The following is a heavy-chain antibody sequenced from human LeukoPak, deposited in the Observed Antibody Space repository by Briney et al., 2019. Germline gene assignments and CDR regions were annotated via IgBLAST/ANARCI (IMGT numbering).Heavy chain of an antibody. CDR2: FSGTSTN. CDR3: AKLKQWQPQRYFFEY. V-gene: IGHV3-23*01. CDR1: GFTFSTYG. J-gene: IGHJ4*02. Sequence: GGSLRLSCAASGFTFSTYGMHWVRQAPGKGLEWVSTFSGTSTNSYADAVKGRVTISRDNSKNTLYLQMNSLRAEDTAVYYCAKLKQWQPQRYFFEYWGQGALVTVAS. D-gene: IGHD6-19*01.